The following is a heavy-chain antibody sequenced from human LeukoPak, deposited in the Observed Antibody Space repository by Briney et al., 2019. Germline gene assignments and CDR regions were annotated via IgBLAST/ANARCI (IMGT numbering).Heavy chain of an antibody. CDR3: VRVIVGAINYFDY. D-gene: IGHD1-26*01. CDR2: IYYSGST. V-gene: IGHV4-59*01. Sequence: SGTRSLTCTVSGGSISSYYWSWIRQPPGKGLEWVGYIYYSGSTNYNPSLKSRVTISVDTSKNQFSLKLSSVTAADTAVYYCVRVIVGAINYFDYWGQGTLVTVSS. CDR1: GGSISSYY. J-gene: IGHJ4*02.